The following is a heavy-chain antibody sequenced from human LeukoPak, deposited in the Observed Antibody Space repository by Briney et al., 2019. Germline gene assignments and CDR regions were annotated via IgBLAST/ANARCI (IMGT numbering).Heavy chain of an antibody. CDR2: INPSGGST. J-gene: IGHJ4*02. CDR3: ARAFNAPDSSGYHFDY. CDR1: GYTFTSYY. D-gene: IGHD3-22*01. Sequence: GASVKVSCKASGYTFTSYYMHWVRQAPGQGLEWMGIINPSGGSTSYAQKFQGRVTMTRDTSTSTVYMELSSLRSEDTAVYYCARAFNAPDSSGYHFDYWGQGTLVTVSS. V-gene: IGHV1-46*01.